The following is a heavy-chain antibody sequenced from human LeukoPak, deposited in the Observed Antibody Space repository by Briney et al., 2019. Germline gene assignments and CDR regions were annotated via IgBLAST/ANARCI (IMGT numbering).Heavy chain of an antibody. J-gene: IGHJ5*02. Sequence: PGGSLRLSCAASRFVFPSSGMHWVRQAPGKGLEWISYISSSSSTIYYADSVKGRFTISRDNAKNSLYLQMNSLRAGDTAVYYCARDRATGPSNWFDPWGQGTLVTVSS. CDR2: ISSSSSTI. CDR1: RFVFPSSG. CDR3: ARDRATGPSNWFDP. V-gene: IGHV3-48*04. D-gene: IGHD1-1*01.